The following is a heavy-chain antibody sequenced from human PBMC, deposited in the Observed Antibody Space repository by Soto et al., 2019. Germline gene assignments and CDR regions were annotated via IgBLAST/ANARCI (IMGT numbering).Heavy chain of an antibody. CDR1: GGSISNSY. D-gene: IGHD6-19*01. CDR2: IFRTGST. CDR3: ARPSKEWLANDAFDI. Sequence: QVQLQESGPGLVKSSETLSLNCTVSGGSISNSYWSWIRHPPGKGLEWIGFIFRTGSTNYNPSVKSRVTMSVDTSKNQFSLNLRYVTAADTAVYYCARPSKEWLANDAFDIWGQGTMVTVSS. V-gene: IGHV4-59*08. J-gene: IGHJ3*02.